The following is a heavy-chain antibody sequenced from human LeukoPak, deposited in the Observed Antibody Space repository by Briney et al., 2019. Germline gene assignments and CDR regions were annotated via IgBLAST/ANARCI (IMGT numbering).Heavy chain of an antibody. J-gene: IGHJ4*02. Sequence: ASVKVSCKASGYTFTSYGISWVRQAPGQGLEWIGWISAYAQKFQGRVTMTTDTSTSTAYMELRSLRSDDTAVYYCARRFNYYDRSGYYEGFYFDYWGQGTLVTVAS. CDR3: ARRFNYYDRSGYYEGFYFDY. V-gene: IGHV1-18*01. D-gene: IGHD3-22*01. CDR1: GYTFTSYG. CDR2: ISAY.